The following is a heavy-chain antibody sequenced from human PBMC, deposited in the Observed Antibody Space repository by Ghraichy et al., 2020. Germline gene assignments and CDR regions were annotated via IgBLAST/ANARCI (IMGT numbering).Heavy chain of an antibody. J-gene: IGHJ4*02. CDR1: GFTFSSYA. CDR3: AIGGVPGGVATPFDY. Sequence: GGSLRLSCAASGFTFSSYAMSWVRQAPGKGLEWVSVISGSGGSTYYADSVKGRFTISRDNSKNTLYLQMNSLRAEDTAVYYCAIGGVPGGVATPFDYWGQGTLVTVSS. D-gene: IGHD2-8*02. CDR2: ISGSGGST. V-gene: IGHV3-23*01.